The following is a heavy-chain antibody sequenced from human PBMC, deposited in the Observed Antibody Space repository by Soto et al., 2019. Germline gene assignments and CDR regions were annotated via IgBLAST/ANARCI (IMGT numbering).Heavy chain of an antibody. CDR2: IYYSGST. CDR1: GGSISSSSYY. CDR3: VSLSEYSERD. Sequence: SETLSLTCTVSGGSISSSSYYWVWIRQPPGKGLEWIGSIYYSGSTYYNPSLKSRVTISVDTSKNQFSLKLSSVTAADTAVYYCVSLSEYSERDWGQGGLVTVSS. V-gene: IGHV4-39*01. J-gene: IGHJ4*02. D-gene: IGHD5-18*01.